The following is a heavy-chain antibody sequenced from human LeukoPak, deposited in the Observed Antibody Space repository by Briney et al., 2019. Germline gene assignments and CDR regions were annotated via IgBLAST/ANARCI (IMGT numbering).Heavy chain of an antibody. CDR2: IYYSGST. D-gene: IGHD2-2*01. Sequence: SETLSLTCTVSGGSISSSSYYWGWIRQPPGKGLEWIGSIYYSGSTYYNPSLKSRVTISVDTSKNQFSLKLSSVIAADTAVYYCARRRSQIDIVVVPAALDYWGQGTLVTVSS. CDR1: GGSISSSSYY. J-gene: IGHJ4*02. CDR3: ARRRSQIDIVVVPAALDY. V-gene: IGHV4-39*07.